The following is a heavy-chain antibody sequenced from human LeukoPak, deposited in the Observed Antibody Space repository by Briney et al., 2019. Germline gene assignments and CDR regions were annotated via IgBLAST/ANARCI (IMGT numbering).Heavy chain of an antibody. J-gene: IGHJ4*02. Sequence: PGRSLRLSCVASGFTFSSYGMHWVRQAPGKGLEWVAVISYDGSNKYYADSVKGRFTISRDNSKNTLYLQMNSLRAEDTAVYYCARDHRGVRDYFDYWGQGTLVTVSS. CDR1: GFTFSSYG. CDR2: ISYDGSNK. D-gene: IGHD3-10*01. CDR3: ARDHRGVRDYFDY. V-gene: IGHV3-30*03.